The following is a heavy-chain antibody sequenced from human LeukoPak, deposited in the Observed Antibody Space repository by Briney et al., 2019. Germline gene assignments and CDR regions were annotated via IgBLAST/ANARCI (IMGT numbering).Heavy chain of an antibody. Sequence: GGSLRLSCAASGFTFSDYYMSWIRQAPGKGLEWVSYISSSGSTIYYADSVKGRFTISRDNAKNSLYLQMNSLRAEDTAVYYCARVPYDYSNYRYYYYMDVWGKGTTVTVYS. V-gene: IGHV3-11*01. CDR2: ISSSGSTI. CDR1: GFTFSDYY. CDR3: ARVPYDYSNYRYYYYMDV. D-gene: IGHD4-11*01. J-gene: IGHJ6*03.